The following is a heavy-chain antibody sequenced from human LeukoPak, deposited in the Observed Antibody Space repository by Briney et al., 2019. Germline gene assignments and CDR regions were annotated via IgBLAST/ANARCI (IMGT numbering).Heavy chain of an antibody. CDR1: GFTFNNYS. D-gene: IGHD3-22*01. Sequence: GGSPRLSCAGSGFTFNNYSMNWVRQAPGKGLEWVSSISSSGSYIYYADSVKGRFTISRDNAKNSLSLQMNSLRAEDTAVYYCARGVFDYYDSSGYFDYWGQGTLVTVSS. V-gene: IGHV3-21*01. J-gene: IGHJ4*02. CDR2: ISSSGSYI. CDR3: ARGVFDYYDSSGYFDY.